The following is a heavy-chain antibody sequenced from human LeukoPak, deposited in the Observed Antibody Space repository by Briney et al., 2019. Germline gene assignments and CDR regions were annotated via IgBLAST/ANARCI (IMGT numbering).Heavy chain of an antibody. V-gene: IGHV4-61*02. D-gene: IGHD6-6*01. J-gene: IGHJ4*02. CDR1: GGSISSGSYY. CDR3: AREAGGYSSSGFFDY. CDR2: IYTSGST. Sequence: SQTLSLTCTVSGGSISSGSYYWSWIRQPAGKGLEWIGRIYTSGSTNYNPSLKSRVTISVDTSKNQFFLKLSSVTAADTAVYYCAREAGGYSSSGFFDYWGQGTLVTVSS.